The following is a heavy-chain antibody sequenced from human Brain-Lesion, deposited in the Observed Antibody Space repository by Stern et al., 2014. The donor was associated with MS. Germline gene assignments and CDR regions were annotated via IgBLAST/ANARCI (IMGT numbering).Heavy chain of an antibody. CDR2: INPNTGGT. CDR1: GYIFTGYY. V-gene: IGHV1-2*02. D-gene: IGHD3-3*01. J-gene: IGHJ6*02. Sequence: QVQLGQSGAEVKKPGASVKVSCKTSGYIFTGYYIHWVRQAPGQGLEWMAWINPNTGGTKYAQKFPGRVNISRNTSLSTAPGEQSSLTSDDTAVYYCARDQRGITIFGVVTDYYYLGMDVWGQGTTVTVSS. CDR3: ARDQRGITIFGVVTDYYYLGMDV.